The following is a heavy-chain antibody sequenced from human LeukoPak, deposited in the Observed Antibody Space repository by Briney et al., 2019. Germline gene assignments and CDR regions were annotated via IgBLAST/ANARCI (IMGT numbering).Heavy chain of an antibody. CDR2: INPYSGDT. Sequence: ASVKVSCKASGYTFTCYHIHWVRQAPGQGLEWMGRINPYSGDTNFAQKFQGRVTMTRDTSITTAYMDLTSLTPDDTAVYFCPRDQGSLTRSWYTGYGGQGPQVTVSS. CDR1: GYTFTCYH. CDR3: PRDQGSLTRSWYTGY. V-gene: IGHV1-2*06. J-gene: IGHJ4*02. D-gene: IGHD6-13*01.